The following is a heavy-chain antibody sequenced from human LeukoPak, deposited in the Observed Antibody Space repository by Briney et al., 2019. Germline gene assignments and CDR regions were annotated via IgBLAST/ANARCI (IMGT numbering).Heavy chain of an antibody. CDR1: GYTFTSYD. D-gene: IGHD3-22*01. Sequence: ASVKVSCKASGYTFTSYDINWVRQATGQGLEWMGWMNPNSGNTGYAQEFQGGVTMTRNTSISTAYMELSSLRSEDTAVYYCARTYYYDSSGYYFDYYYMDVWGKGTTVTVSS. CDR2: MNPNSGNT. J-gene: IGHJ6*03. CDR3: ARTYYYDSSGYYFDYYYMDV. V-gene: IGHV1-8*01.